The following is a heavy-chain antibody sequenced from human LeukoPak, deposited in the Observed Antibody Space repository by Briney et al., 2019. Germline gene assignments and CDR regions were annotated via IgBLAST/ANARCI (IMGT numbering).Heavy chain of an antibody. CDR2: IYPGDSDT. CDR3: ARQDILTGRFDY. D-gene: IGHD3-9*01. CDR1: GYSFTSYW. V-gene: IGHV5-51*01. Sequence: GESMKISSKASGYSFTSYWIGWVRQMPGKGLEWMGIIYPGDSDTRYSPSFQGQVTISADKSISTAYLQWSSLKASDTAIYYCARQDILTGRFDYWGQGTLVTVSS. J-gene: IGHJ4*02.